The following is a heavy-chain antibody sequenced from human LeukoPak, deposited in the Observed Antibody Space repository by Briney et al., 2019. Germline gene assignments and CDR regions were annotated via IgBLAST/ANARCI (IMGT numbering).Heavy chain of an antibody. Sequence: PSETLSLTCTVSGVSITGYYRNWIRQPAGQGLEWLGRVYSSGVGNYNPSLTSRVTMSVDTSKNQFSLKLTSLTAADTAVYYCAREEFLHEIDSSGYFVYWGQGTLVTVSS. CDR2: VYSSGVG. J-gene: IGHJ4*02. CDR1: GVSITGYY. D-gene: IGHD3-22*01. CDR3: AREEFLHEIDSSGYFVY. V-gene: IGHV4-4*07.